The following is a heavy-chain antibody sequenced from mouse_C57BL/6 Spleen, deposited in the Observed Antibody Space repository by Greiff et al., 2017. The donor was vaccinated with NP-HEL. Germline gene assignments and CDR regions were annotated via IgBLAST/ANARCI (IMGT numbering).Heavy chain of an antibody. CDR3: ALNWDVKGFDY. CDR1: GYAFSSSW. CDR2: IYPGDGDT. J-gene: IGHJ2*01. V-gene: IGHV1-82*01. Sequence: VKLMESGPELVKPGASVKISCKASGYAFSSSWMNWVKQRPGKGLEWIGRIYPGDGDTNYNGKFKGKATLTADKSSSTAYMQLSSLTSEDSAVYFCALNWDVKGFDYWGQGTTLTVSS. D-gene: IGHD4-1*02.